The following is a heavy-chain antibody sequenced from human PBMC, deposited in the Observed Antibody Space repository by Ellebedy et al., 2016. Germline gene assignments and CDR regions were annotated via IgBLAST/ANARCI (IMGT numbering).Heavy chain of an antibody. J-gene: IGHJ4*02. CDR2: ISGSGTYI. CDR1: GFTFTSYD. Sequence: GGSLRLXCAASGFTFTSYDMNWVRQAPGKGLEWVSSISGSGTYIFYADSLKGRFTISRDNAKNSLYLQMNSLRAEDTAVYYCARGGVVVVAATPKYWGQGTLVTVSS. D-gene: IGHD2-15*01. CDR3: ARGGVVVVAATPKY. V-gene: IGHV3-21*04.